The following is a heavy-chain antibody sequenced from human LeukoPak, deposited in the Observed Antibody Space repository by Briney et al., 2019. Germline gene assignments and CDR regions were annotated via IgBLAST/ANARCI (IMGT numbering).Heavy chain of an antibody. V-gene: IGHV4-59*01. D-gene: IGHD3-10*01. Sequence: SETLSLTCTVSGASISVYHWSWIRQPPGKGPEWIGCIYYNGSANYNPSLKSRVTISGDTSKNQFSLKLSSVTAAGTAVYYCAKGGVLQYNWFDPWGQGTLVTVSS. CDR1: GASISVYH. CDR2: IYYNGSA. CDR3: AKGGVLQYNWFDP. J-gene: IGHJ5*02.